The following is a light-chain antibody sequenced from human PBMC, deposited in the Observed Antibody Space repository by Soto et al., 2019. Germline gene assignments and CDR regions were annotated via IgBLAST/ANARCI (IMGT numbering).Light chain of an antibody. CDR3: QQYNKWHPIT. Sequence: EIVITQSPATLSVSPGERATLSCRASQSVGGDLAWYQQKPGQAPRLLIYDTSTRASGIPDRFSGSGSGIEFTLTISSLQSEDLAVYYCQQYNKWHPITFGQGTRLEIK. CDR1: QSVGGD. CDR2: DTS. J-gene: IGKJ5*01. V-gene: IGKV3-15*01.